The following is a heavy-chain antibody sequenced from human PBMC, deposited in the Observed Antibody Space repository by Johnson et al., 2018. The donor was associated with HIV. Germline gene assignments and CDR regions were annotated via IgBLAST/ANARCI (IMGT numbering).Heavy chain of an antibody. CDR3: ARDQRGGYSYGDAFDF. D-gene: IGHD5-18*01. V-gene: IGHV3-30*04. CDR2: ISYDGSNK. J-gene: IGHJ3*01. Sequence: QMQLVEPGGGVVQPGRSLRLSCAASGFTFSSYAMHWVRQAPGKGLEWVAVISYDGSNKYYPDSVKGRFTISRDNSKNSLYLQMNTLRAEDTAVYYCARDQRGGYSYGDAFDFWGQGTVVSVST. CDR1: GFTFSSYA.